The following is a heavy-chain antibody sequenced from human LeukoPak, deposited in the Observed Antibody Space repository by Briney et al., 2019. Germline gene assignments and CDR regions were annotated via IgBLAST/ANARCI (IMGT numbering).Heavy chain of an antibody. CDR2: ISGSGGST. J-gene: IGHJ3*02. Sequence: GGSLRLSCAASGFTFSSYAMSWVRQAPGKGLEWVSAISGSGGSTYYADSVKGRFTISRDNSKNTLYLQMNSLRAEDTAVYYCAKDLMYQLLVDNAFDIWGQGTMVTVSS. V-gene: IGHV3-23*01. D-gene: IGHD2-2*01. CDR3: AKDLMYQLLVDNAFDI. CDR1: GFTFSSYA.